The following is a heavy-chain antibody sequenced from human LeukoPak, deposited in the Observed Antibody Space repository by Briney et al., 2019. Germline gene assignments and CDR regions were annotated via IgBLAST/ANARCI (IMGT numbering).Heavy chain of an antibody. J-gene: IGHJ4*02. CDR2: FYYSGNT. Sequence: SETLSLTCNVSGGSISSYYWSWIRQPPGKGLEWIGYFYYSGNTNYNPSLKSRVTILVDTSKNQFSLKLSSVTAADTAVYYCARGGGSSSLFGYWGQGALVTVSS. D-gene: IGHD6-6*01. CDR3: ARGGGSSSLFGY. V-gene: IGHV4-59*01. CDR1: GGSISSYY.